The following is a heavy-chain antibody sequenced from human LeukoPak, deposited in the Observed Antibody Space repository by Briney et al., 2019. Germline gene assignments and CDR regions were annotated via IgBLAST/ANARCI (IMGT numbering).Heavy chain of an antibody. CDR3: ARDRSYYFDSSGYYYFDAFDI. V-gene: IGHV4-4*08. Sequence: GSLRLSCAASGFTFSSYAMSWVRQAPGKGLEWIGRIYTSGSTNYNPSLKSRITISADTSKNQFSLKLSSVTAADTAVYYCARDRSYYFDSSGYYYFDAFDIWGQGTMVTVSS. CDR2: IYTSGST. CDR1: GFTFSSYA. J-gene: IGHJ3*02. D-gene: IGHD3-22*01.